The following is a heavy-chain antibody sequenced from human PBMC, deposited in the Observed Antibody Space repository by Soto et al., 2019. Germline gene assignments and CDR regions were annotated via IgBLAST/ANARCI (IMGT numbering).Heavy chain of an antibody. J-gene: IGHJ4*02. Sequence: GGSLRLSCAASGFTFSSYSMNWVRQAPGKGLEWVSSISSKSEYLIYADSIRGRFTISRDNAKNSLFLQMDSLRAEDTAVYYCARFETSSATTGHEYWGQGSLVTVSS. D-gene: IGHD1-1*01. CDR2: ISSKSEYL. V-gene: IGHV3-21*01. CDR3: ARFETSSATTGHEY. CDR1: GFTFSSYS.